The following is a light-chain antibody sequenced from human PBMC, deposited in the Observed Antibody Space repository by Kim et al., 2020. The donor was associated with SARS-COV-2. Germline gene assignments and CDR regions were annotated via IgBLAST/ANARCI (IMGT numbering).Light chain of an antibody. CDR3: MQPAQFPWT. CDR1: QSPLHSNGNTY. Sequence: PASISCMLSQSPLHSNGNTYLCGLQQRPGQRPRLLIYEISKRFSGVPDRFSGSGAGTDFTLKISSVEAEDVGIYYCMQPAQFPWTFGQGTKVDIK. CDR2: EIS. V-gene: IGKV2-24*01. J-gene: IGKJ1*01.